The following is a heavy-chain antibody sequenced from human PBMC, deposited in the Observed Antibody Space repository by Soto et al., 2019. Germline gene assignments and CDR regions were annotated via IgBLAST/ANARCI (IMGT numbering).Heavy chain of an antibody. CDR3: AKDGDYYDSSGYYFSYYYYGMDV. J-gene: IGHJ6*02. Sequence: PLGVLRLSCAASVFTFSSYGMHWVRQAPGKGLEWVAVISYDGSNKYYADSVKGRFTISRDNSKNTLYLQMNSLRAEDTAVYYCAKDGDYYDSSGYYFSYYYYGMDVWGQGTTVTVSS. CDR2: ISYDGSNK. CDR1: VFTFSSYG. V-gene: IGHV3-30*18. D-gene: IGHD3-22*01.